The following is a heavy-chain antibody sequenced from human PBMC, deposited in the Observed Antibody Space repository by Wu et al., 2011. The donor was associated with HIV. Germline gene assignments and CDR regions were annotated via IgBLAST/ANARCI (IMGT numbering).Heavy chain of an antibody. CDR3: ASSPYDSSGYFYGRFFDY. Sequence: QVQLVQSGAEVKKPGDSLKISCKASGYTFTSFWIGWVRQAPGQGPEWMGGIVPILGTTHFAQKFQGRVTITADESTSISYMELSSLRSEDTAVYYCASSPYDSSGYFYGRFFDYWGQGTLVPSP. D-gene: IGHD3-22*01. V-gene: IGHV1-69*01. CDR1: GYTFTSFW. J-gene: IGHJ4*02. CDR2: IVPILGTT.